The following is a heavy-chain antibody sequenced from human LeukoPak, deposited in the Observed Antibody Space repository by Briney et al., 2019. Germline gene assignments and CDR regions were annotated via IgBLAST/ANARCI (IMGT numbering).Heavy chain of an antibody. D-gene: IGHD4-17*01. Sequence: SETLSLTCTVSGGSISYHYWSWIRQSPGKGLEWIGSIYYSWSSNYNPSLKSRVTISVDTSKNQFSLKLTSVTAADTAVYYCAREKGYDDYVGGDYYYYYMDVWGKGTTVTISS. J-gene: IGHJ6*03. CDR1: GGSISYHY. V-gene: IGHV4-59*11. CDR2: IYYSWSS. CDR3: AREKGYDDYVGGDYYYYYMDV.